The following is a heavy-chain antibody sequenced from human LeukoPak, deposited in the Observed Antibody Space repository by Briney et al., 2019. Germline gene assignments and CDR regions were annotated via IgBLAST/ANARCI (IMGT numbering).Heavy chain of an antibody. J-gene: IGHJ4*02. V-gene: IGHV4-59*08. Sequence: PSETLSLTCTVSGGSISSSFWSWIRQPPGKGLEWIGYTYYGGSSNYNPSLKSRVTISVDPSKKQFSLKMTSVTAADTAVYYCARQDHSSAYYFDYWGQGTLVTVSS. CDR1: GGSISSSF. D-gene: IGHD3-22*01. CDR2: TYYGGSS. CDR3: ARQDHSSAYYFDY.